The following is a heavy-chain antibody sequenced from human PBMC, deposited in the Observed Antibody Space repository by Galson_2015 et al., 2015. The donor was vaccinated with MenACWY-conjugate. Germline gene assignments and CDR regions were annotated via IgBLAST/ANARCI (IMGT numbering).Heavy chain of an antibody. J-gene: IGHJ6*02. CDR1: GGSISSYY. CDR2: IFYSGGT. V-gene: IGHV4-59*08. CDR3: ARGTVVVVAARVSYYYYGMDV. Sequence: AAPSLTCTFSGGSISSYYWCWIPPPPGEGLEGVGVIFYSGGTHYNPPPKSRVTISIDTSKNQFSLKLSSVAAADTAVYYCARGTVVVVAARVSYYYYGMDVWGQGTTVTVSS. D-gene: IGHD2-15*01.